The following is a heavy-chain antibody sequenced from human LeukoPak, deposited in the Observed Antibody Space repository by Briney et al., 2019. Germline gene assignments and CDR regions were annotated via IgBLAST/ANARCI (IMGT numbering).Heavy chain of an antibody. D-gene: IGHD2-15*01. V-gene: IGHV3-64D*09. CDR2: NSDSGGST. CDR3: VRGYSFGPYGMDV. J-gene: IGHJ6*02. Sequence: GGSLRLSCSASGFPFSSYAMHWVRQAPGKGLEYVSANSDSGGSTYYADSVKGRFTISRDNSTNTLYLQMSSLRAEDTAVYFCVRGYSFGPYGMDVWGQGTTVTVSS. CDR1: GFPFSSYA.